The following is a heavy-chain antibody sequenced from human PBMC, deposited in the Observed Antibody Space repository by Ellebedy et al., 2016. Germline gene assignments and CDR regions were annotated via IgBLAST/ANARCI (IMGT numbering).Heavy chain of an antibody. CDR1: GGSFSGYY. Sequence: SETLSLXXAVYGGSFSGYYWSWIRQPPGKGLEWIGEINYSGSTNYNPSLKSRVTISVDTSKNQFSLKLNSVTAADTAVYYCARDYGTSGSYYYYYGMDVWGQGTTVTVS. D-gene: IGHD2-8*01. J-gene: IGHJ6*02. CDR2: INYSGST. CDR3: ARDYGTSGSYYYYYGMDV. V-gene: IGHV4-34*01.